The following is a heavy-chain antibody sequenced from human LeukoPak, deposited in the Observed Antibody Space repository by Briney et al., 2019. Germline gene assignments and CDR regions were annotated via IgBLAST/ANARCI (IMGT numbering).Heavy chain of an antibody. J-gene: IGHJ4*02. V-gene: IGHV3-23*01. Sequence: GGSLRLSCAASGFTFSSYAMSWVRQARGKGLEWVSAISGSGGSTYYADSVKGRFTISRDNSKNTLYLQMNSLRAEDTAVYYCAKVPHPYYDILTGHFDYWGQGTLVTVSS. CDR3: AKVPHPYYDILTGHFDY. CDR2: ISGSGGST. D-gene: IGHD3-9*01. CDR1: GFTFSSYA.